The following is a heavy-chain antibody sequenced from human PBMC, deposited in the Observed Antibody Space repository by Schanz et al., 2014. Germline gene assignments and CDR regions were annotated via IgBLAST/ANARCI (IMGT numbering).Heavy chain of an antibody. J-gene: IGHJ6*02. CDR3: ARVRRRIATPSTPSFRNYYYYAMDV. CDR2: LSGSGGST. V-gene: IGHV3-23*01. Sequence: PGGSLRLSCAASGFTFSDHYMDWVRQAPGKGLEWVSALSGSGGSTYYAGSVKGRFTISRDRFQNTLYLRMSSLRAEDTSVYFCARVRRRIATPSTPSFRNYYYYAMDVWGQGTTVTVSS. CDR1: GFTFSDHY. D-gene: IGHD6-13*01.